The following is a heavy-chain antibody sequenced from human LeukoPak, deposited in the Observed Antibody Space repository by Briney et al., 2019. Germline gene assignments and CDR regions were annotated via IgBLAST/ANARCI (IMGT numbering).Heavy chain of an antibody. CDR1: GGSISSYY. V-gene: IGHV4-59*01. J-gene: IGHJ4*02. D-gene: IGHD2-21*02. Sequence: SETLSLTCTVSGGSISSYYWSWIRQPPGKALEWIGYVYYTGSTNYNPSLKSRVTISLDTSKKQFSLKLSSVTAADTAVYYCARVGRYCGGDCYPDYWGQGTLVTVSS. CDR3: ARVGRYCGGDCYPDY. CDR2: VYYTGST.